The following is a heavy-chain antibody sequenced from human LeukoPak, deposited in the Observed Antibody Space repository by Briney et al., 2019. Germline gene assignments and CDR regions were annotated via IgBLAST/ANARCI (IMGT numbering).Heavy chain of an antibody. CDR2: IYHSGST. D-gene: IGHD2-15*01. CDR3: ARGGFRGSWFDP. J-gene: IGHJ5*02. Sequence: SETLSLTCTVSGYSISSGYYWGWIRQPPGKGLEWIGSIYHSGSTYYNPSLKSRVTISVDTSKNQFSLKLSSVTAADTAVYYCARGGFRGSWFDPWGQGTLVTVSS. CDR1: GYSISSGYY. V-gene: IGHV4-38-2*02.